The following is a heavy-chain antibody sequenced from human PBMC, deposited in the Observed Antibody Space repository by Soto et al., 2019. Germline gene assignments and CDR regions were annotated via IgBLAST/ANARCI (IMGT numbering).Heavy chain of an antibody. D-gene: IGHD3-10*01. V-gene: IGHV1-69*02. J-gene: IGHJ4*02. CDR2: VNPIVGMS. Sequence: QVHLVQSGAEVKKPGSSVKVSCTASGGTFNSYTLNWVRQAPGQRLEWVGRVNPIVGMSTSASEFRGRVTMTADKSTNTAYMDLTGLKSEDTAVYYCATSYGSGSTHFDSWGQGTLVTVSS. CDR1: GGTFNSYT. CDR3: ATSYGSGSTHFDS.